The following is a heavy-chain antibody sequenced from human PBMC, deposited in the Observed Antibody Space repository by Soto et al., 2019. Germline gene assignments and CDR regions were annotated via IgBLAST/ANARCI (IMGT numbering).Heavy chain of an antibody. Sequence: SETLSLTCTVSGGSISSNYWTWIRQPPGKGLEWIGYVYNSGSTNYNPSLKSRVTISEDTSKSQFSLEVNSMTAADTAVYYCARYRREAIAGYTLDNWGQGILVTVSS. V-gene: IGHV4-59*01. CDR2: VYNSGST. J-gene: IGHJ4*02. D-gene: IGHD1-1*01. CDR3: ARYRREAIAGYTLDN. CDR1: GGSISSNY.